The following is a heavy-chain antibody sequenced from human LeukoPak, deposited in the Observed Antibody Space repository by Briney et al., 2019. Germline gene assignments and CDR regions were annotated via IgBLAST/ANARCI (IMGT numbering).Heavy chain of an antibody. Sequence: ASVKVSCKASGYTFTSYDINWVRQATGQGLEWMGWMNPNSGNTGYAQKFQGRVTMTRNTSISTAYMELSSLRSEDTAAYYCARDWLVNYYYYGMDVWGQGTTVTVSS. J-gene: IGHJ6*02. V-gene: IGHV1-8*01. CDR3: ARDWLVNYYYYGMDV. CDR1: GYTFTSYD. CDR2: MNPNSGNT. D-gene: IGHD6-19*01.